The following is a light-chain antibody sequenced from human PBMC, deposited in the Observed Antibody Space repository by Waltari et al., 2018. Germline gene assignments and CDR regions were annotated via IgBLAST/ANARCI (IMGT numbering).Light chain of an antibody. J-gene: IGKJ4*01. CDR1: QDISNY. Sequence: DIQMTQSPSSLSASVGDRVIITCQASQDISNYLNWYQQKPGKAPKLLIYDASNLETGVPSRFSGSVSGTDFTFTISSLQPEDIATYYCQHYDNLLLTFGGGTKVEI. V-gene: IGKV1-33*01. CDR2: DAS. CDR3: QHYDNLLLT.